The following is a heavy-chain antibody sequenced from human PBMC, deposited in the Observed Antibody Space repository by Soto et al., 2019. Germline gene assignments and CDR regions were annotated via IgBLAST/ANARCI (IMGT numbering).Heavy chain of an antibody. CDR2: IKQDGREK. CDR3: ARKSGSYGGAFDY. Sequence: EVQLVESGGGLVQPGGSLRVSCAASGFTFSSYGRSWVRQAPGKGREWVADIKQDGREKYYVDSVKGRFTISRDNAKNSLYLQMNSLSAEDTAVYSCARKSGSYGGAFDYWGQGTLVTVSS. J-gene: IGHJ4*02. CDR1: GFTFSSYG. D-gene: IGHD1-26*01. V-gene: IGHV3-7*05.